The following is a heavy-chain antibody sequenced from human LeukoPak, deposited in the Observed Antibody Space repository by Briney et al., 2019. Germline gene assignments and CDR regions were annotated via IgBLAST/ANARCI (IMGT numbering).Heavy chain of an antibody. CDR3: ARTPMVRGVPEFDY. CDR2: INHSGST. J-gene: IGHJ4*02. V-gene: IGHV4-34*01. CDR1: GGSFSGYY. Sequence: PSETLSLTCAVYGGSFSGYYWSWIRQPPGKGLEWIGEINHSGSTNYNPSLKSRVTISVDTSKNQFSLKLSSVTTADTAVYYCARTPMVRGVPEFDYQGQGTLVTVSS. D-gene: IGHD3-10*01.